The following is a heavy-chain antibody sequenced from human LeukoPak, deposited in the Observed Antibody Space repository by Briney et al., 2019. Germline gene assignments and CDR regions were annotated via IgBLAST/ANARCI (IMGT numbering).Heavy chain of an antibody. D-gene: IGHD4-23*01. CDR1: GGSISSYY. CDR2: IYTSGST. J-gene: IGHJ2*01. V-gene: IGHV4-4*07. CDR3: ARLSFTTVVTPYFDL. Sequence: PSETLSLTCTVSGGSISSYYWSWLRQPAGKGLEWIGRIYTSGSTNYNPSLKSRVTMSVDTSKNQFSLKLSSVTAADTAVYYCARLSFTTVVTPYFDLWGRGTLVTVSS.